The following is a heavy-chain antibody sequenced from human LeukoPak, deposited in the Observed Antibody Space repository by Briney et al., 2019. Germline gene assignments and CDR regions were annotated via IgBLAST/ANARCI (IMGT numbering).Heavy chain of an antibody. CDR2: ISYDGSNK. CDR3: AGGYCSGGSCSLSGP. J-gene: IGHJ5*02. CDR1: GFTFSSYA. D-gene: IGHD2-15*01. V-gene: IGHV3-30-3*01. Sequence: GRSLRHSCAASGFTFSSYAMHWVRQAPGKGLEWVAVISYDGSNKYYADSVKGRFTISRDNSKNTLYLQMNSLRAEDTAVYYCAGGYCSGGSCSLSGPWGQGTLVTVSS.